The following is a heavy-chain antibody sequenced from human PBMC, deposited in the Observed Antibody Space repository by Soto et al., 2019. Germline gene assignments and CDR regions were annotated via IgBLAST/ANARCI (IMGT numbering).Heavy chain of an antibody. CDR1: GFTFSSYA. CDR2: ISYDGSNK. D-gene: IGHD2-2*01. V-gene: IGHV3-30-3*01. J-gene: IGHJ6*02. CDR3: ARDRPYCISTGCYSYYYGMDV. Sequence: QVQLVESGGGVVQPGRSLRLSCAASGFTFSSYAMHWVRQAPGKGLEWVAVISYDGSNKYYADSVKGRFTISRDNSKNTLYLKMNSLGAEDTAVYYCARDRPYCISTGCYSYYYGMDVWGQGTTVTVSS.